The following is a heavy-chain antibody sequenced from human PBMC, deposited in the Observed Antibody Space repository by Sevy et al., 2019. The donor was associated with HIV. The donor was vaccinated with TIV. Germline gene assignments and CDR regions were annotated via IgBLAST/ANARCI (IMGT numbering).Heavy chain of an antibody. CDR2: FDPEDGET. CDR3: AAGPDYYDSSGPIEGGLFDF. D-gene: IGHD3-22*01. V-gene: IGHV1-24*01. CDR1: GYTLTELS. J-gene: IGHJ4*02. Sequence: ASVKVSCKVSGYTLTELSMHWVRQAPGKGLEWMGGFDPEDGETIYAQKFQGRVTMTEDTSKDTAYMELSSLRSEDTAVYYCAAGPDYYDSSGPIEGGLFDFWGQGTLVTISS.